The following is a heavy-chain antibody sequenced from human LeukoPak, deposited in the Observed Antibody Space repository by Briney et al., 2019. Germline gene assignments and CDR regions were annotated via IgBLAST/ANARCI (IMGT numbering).Heavy chain of an antibody. D-gene: IGHD2-15*01. Sequence: GRRLRLSCAASGFTFSNHAMSWVRQAPGKGLQWVAVLSGGGRTTEYEDFVQGRFTISRDNSKNTLSLQMNSLTVEDTAIYFCAKNVVVKRYIDFWGQGTLVTVCS. CDR2: LSGGGRTT. CDR3: AKNVVVKRYIDF. V-gene: IGHV3-23*01. J-gene: IGHJ4*02. CDR1: GFTFSNHA.